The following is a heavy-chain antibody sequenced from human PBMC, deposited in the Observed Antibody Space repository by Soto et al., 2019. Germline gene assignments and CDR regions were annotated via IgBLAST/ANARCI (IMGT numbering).Heavy chain of an antibody. CDR3: ARQGLLGVVISDFDY. J-gene: IGHJ4*02. CDR2: INHSGST. CDR1: GGSFSGYY. Sequence: SETLSLTCAVYGGSFSGYYWSWIRQPPGKGLEWIGEINHSGSTNYNPSLKSRVTISVDTSKNQFSLKLSSVTAADTAVYYCARQGLLGVVISDFDYWGQGTLVTVSS. V-gene: IGHV4-34*01. D-gene: IGHD3-3*01.